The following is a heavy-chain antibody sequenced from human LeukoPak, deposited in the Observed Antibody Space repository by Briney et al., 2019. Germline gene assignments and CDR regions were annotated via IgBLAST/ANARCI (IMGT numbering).Heavy chain of an antibody. CDR2: INHSGST. CDR3: AVTMIVVEYFQH. CDR1: GGSFSGYY. Sequence: SETPSLTSAVYGGSFSGYYWSWIRQPPGKGLEWIGEINHSGSTNYNPSPKSRVTISVDTSKNQFSLKLSSVTAADTAVYYCAVTMIVVEYFQHWGQGTLVTVSS. V-gene: IGHV4-34*01. D-gene: IGHD3-22*01. J-gene: IGHJ1*01.